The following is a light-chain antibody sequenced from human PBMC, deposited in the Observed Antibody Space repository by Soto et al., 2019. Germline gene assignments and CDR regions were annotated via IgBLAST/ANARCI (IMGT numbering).Light chain of an antibody. CDR1: SSDIGGYNF. CDR2: DVG. V-gene: IGLV2-14*01. Sequence: QSALTQPASVSGSPGQSINIACTGTSSDIGGYNFVSWYQQHPGKAPKLLIYDVGNRPSGVSNRFSGSKSGNTASLTISGLQAEDEAHYYCNSYRTVSTYVFGTGTKLTVL. J-gene: IGLJ1*01. CDR3: NSYRTVSTYV.